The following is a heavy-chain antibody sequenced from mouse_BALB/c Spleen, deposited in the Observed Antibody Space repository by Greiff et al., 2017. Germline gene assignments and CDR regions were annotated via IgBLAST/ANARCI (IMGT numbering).Heavy chain of an antibody. J-gene: IGHJ4*01. V-gene: IGHV1S81*02. D-gene: IGHD2-2*01. Sequence: VQLQQSGAELVKPGASVKLSCKASGYTFTSYYMYWVKQRPGQGLEWIGEINPSNGGTNFNEKFKSKATLTVDKSSSTAYMQLSSLTSEDSAVYYCTREKGYHYYAMDYWGQGTSVTVSS. CDR2: INPSNGGT. CDR3: TREKGYHYYAMDY. CDR1: GYTFTSYY.